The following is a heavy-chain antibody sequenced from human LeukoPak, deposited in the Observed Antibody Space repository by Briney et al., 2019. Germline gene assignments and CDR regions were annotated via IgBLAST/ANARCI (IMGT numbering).Heavy chain of an antibody. J-gene: IGHJ4*02. CDR3: ARGPLIALWFGD. Sequence: PGGSLRLSCAASGFTVSSNYMSWVRQAPGKGLEWVSIIYAGDDIYYADSVKGRFTISRDNSKNTLYLQVNSLRAEDTAVYYCARGPLIALWFGDWGQGALVTVSS. CDR1: GFTVSSNY. CDR2: IYAGDDI. V-gene: IGHV3-53*01. D-gene: IGHD3-10*01.